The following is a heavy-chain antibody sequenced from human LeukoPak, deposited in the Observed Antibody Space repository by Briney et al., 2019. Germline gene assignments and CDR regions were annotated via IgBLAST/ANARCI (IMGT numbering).Heavy chain of an antibody. D-gene: IGHD3-16*01. V-gene: IGHV3-20*04. CDR2: INWKGGST. Sequence: GGSLRLSXAASGFTFDDYGMSWVSQAPGKGLEWVSGINWKGGSTAYADSVKGRFTISRDNAKNSLYLQMNSLRAEDTALYYCARDLSLLPSYMDVWGKGTTVTVSS. CDR1: GFTFDDYG. CDR3: ARDLSLLPSYMDV. J-gene: IGHJ6*03.